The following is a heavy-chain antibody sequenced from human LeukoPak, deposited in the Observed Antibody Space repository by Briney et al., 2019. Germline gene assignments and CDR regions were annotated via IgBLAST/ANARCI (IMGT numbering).Heavy chain of an antibody. V-gene: IGHV3-33*01. CDR2: IWYDGSNK. Sequence: GRSLRLSCAASGFTFSSYGMHWVRQAPGKGLEWVAVIWYDGSNKYYADSVKGRFAISRDNSKNTLYLQMNSLRAEDTAVYYCARDLGSYSSSWYEAYYYGMDVWGKGTTVTVSS. CDR3: ARDLGSYSSSWYEAYYYGMDV. CDR1: GFTFSSYG. D-gene: IGHD6-13*01. J-gene: IGHJ6*04.